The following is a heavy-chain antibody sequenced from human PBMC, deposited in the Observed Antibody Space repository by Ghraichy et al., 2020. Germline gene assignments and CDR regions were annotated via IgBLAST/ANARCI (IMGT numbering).Heavy chain of an antibody. D-gene: IGHD1-26*01. CDR1: GCSISSSSYY. CDR3: ARKSGGFSFDY. V-gene: IGHV4-39*01. CDR2: ISYSGST. J-gene: IGHJ4*02. Sequence: SETLSLTCTVSGCSISSSSYYWVWIRQPPGQGLEWIGSISYSGSTYYNPSLKSRVTISVDTSKNQFSLKLSSVTAADTAVYYCARKSGGFSFDYWGQGTLGTVSS.